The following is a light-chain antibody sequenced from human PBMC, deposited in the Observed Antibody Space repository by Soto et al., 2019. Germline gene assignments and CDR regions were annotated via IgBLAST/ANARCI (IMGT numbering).Light chain of an antibody. J-gene: IGKJ1*01. CDR1: LGIGND. CDR3: LQHNSYPRT. CDR2: LTY. V-gene: IGKV1-17*01. Sequence: DIQMTQSPSSLSASVGDRVTITCRASLGIGNDLGWYQQKPGKAPKRLIYLTYSLQTGVPSRFSGSGSGTEFSLTISSLQPEDSATYFCLQHNSYPRTFGQGTKVDIK.